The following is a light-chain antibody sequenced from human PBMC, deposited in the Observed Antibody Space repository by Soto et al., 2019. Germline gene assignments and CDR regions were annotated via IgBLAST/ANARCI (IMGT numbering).Light chain of an antibody. CDR3: QQYGSSPQT. J-gene: IGKJ5*01. CDR2: GAS. CDR1: QSVSSSY. Sequence: EIVLTQSPGTLSLSPGERATLSCRASQSVSSSYLAWYQQKPGQAPRLLIYGASSRATGIPDRFSGSGSGTDFTLTISRLEPEECAVYYCQQYGSSPQTFGQVTRLEI. V-gene: IGKV3-20*01.